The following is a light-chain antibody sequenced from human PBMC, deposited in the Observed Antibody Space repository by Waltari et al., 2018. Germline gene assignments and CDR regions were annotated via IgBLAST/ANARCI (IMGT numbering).Light chain of an antibody. CDR3: AAWDVSLNGPV. J-gene: IGLJ2*01. CDR1: TSNIGSNS. CDR2: TDN. V-gene: IGLV1-44*01. Sequence: QSVLTQSPSVSGTPGQRVTISCSGGTSNIGSNSVNWYHQLPGTAPKLLIYTDNQRPSGVPDRFSASKSGTSASLAISGLQSEDEADYYCAAWDVSLNGPVFGGGTKLTVL.